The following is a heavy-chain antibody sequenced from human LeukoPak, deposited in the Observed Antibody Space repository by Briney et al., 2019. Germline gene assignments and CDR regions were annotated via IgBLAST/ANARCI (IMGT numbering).Heavy chain of an antibody. Sequence: GGSLRLSCAASGCTFDVYAMHWVRQPPGKGLEWVSLISRDGNSTYYAGSVKGRFTISRDNSKNSLYLQMNSLRTEDTAFYYCATTFGAYYYDTSGYYDFWGQGTLVTVSS. CDR2: ISRDGNST. J-gene: IGHJ4*02. D-gene: IGHD3-22*01. V-gene: IGHV3-43*02. CDR3: ATTFGAYYYDTSGYYDF. CDR1: GCTFDVYA.